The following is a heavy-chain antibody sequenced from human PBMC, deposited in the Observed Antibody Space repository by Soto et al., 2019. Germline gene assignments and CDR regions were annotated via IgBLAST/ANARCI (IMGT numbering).Heavy chain of an antibody. V-gene: IGHV3-23*01. CDR3: AKVADYYDSPFEDY. D-gene: IGHD3-22*01. CDR1: GFAFSSYA. J-gene: IGHJ4*02. CDR2: ISGSGGST. Sequence: GGSLRLSCAASGFAFSSYAMSWVRQAPGKGLEWVSAISGSGGSTYYADSVKGRFTISRDNSKNTLYLQMNSLRAEDTAVYYCAKVADYYDSPFEDYWGQGTLVTVSS.